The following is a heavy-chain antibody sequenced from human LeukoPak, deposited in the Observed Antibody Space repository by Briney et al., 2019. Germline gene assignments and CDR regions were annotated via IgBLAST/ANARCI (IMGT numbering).Heavy chain of an antibody. J-gene: IGHJ5*02. CDR1: GYSFTSYW. V-gene: IGHV5-51*01. CDR2: IYPGDSNT. D-gene: IGHD5-12*01. Sequence: GESLKISCKGSGYSFTSYWIVWVRQMPGRGLEYMGFIYPGDSNTRYSPSFQGQVTISADKSISTAYLQWSSLKASDTAMYYCARHRISDYDSGVSWCDPWGQGTLVTVSS. CDR3: ARHRISDYDSGVSWCDP.